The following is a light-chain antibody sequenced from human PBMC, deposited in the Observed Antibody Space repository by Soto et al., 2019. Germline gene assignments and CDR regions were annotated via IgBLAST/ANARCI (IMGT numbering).Light chain of an antibody. CDR1: SSDVGGYNY. Sequence: QSALTQPASVSGSPGQSITISCTGTSSDVGGYNYVSWYQQHPGKAPKLMIYAVSNRPSGVSNRFPGSKSGNTASRTISGLQAEDEADYYCSSYTRSSTRVFGGGTKLTVL. CDR2: AVS. CDR3: SSYTRSSTRV. J-gene: IGLJ3*02. V-gene: IGLV2-14*01.